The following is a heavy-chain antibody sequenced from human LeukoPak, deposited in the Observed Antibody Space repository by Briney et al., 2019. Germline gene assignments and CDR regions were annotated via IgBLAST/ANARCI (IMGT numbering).Heavy chain of an antibody. V-gene: IGHV3-23*01. D-gene: IGHD3-16*01. Sequence: GGSLRLSCAASGFTFSSYAMSWVRQAPGKGLEWVSGIFDSGYSTYYANSVKGRFTISRDNSNNTLYLQMSSLRAEDTAVYYCAKLGGHPLHNYYVGVWGKGTTVAVSS. CDR1: GFTFSSYA. J-gene: IGHJ6*03. CDR3: AKLGGHPLHNYYVGV. CDR2: IFDSGYST.